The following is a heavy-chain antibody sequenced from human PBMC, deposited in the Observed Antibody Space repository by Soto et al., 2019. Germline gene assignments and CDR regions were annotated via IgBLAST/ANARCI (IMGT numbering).Heavy chain of an antibody. V-gene: IGHV3-74*01. D-gene: IGHD2-15*01. Sequence: EVQLVESGGSLVKPGGYLRLSCAASGFTFSSYWMHWVRQATGKGLVWVSRINSDGSSTSYADSVKGRFTISRDNAKNTLYLQMNRPRAQDTAVYYCARTSLVVAAATREDYWGQGALVTVSS. CDR1: GFTFSSYW. J-gene: IGHJ4*02. CDR3: ARTSLVVAAATREDY. CDR2: INSDGSST.